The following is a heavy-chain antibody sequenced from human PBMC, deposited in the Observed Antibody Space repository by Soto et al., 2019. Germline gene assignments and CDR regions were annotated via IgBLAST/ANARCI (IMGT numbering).Heavy chain of an antibody. CDR3: AREGVVAASD. V-gene: IGHV3-66*01. CDR1: GFTVSSNY. J-gene: IGHJ4*02. CDR2: IYSGGST. D-gene: IGHD2-15*01. Sequence: EVQLVESGGGLVQPGGSLSLSCAASGFTVSSNYMSWVRQAPGKGLEWVSVIYSGGSTNYADSVKGRFTISRYNSKNTLYLQMNSLRAEDTAVYYCAREGVVAASDWGQGTLVTVSS.